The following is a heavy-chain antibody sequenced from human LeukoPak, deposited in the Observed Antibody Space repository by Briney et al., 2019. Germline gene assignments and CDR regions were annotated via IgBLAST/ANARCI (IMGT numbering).Heavy chain of an antibody. Sequence: QPGGSLRLSCAASGFNFITAAMSWVRQAPGKGLEWVSGVSGNGGRSDYADSVKGRFTISRDNSKNSLFLQMNSLRAEDTAVYYCAKGVSGHYDILTGNDDWGQGTLVTVSS. CDR3: AKGVSGHYDILTGNDD. CDR1: GFNFITAA. V-gene: IGHV3-23*01. J-gene: IGHJ4*02. CDR2: VSGNGGRS. D-gene: IGHD3-9*01.